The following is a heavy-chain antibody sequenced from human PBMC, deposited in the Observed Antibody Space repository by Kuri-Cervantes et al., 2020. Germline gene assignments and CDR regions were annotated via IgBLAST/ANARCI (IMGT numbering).Heavy chain of an antibody. CDR1: GGSFSGYY. CDR2: IYYSGST. Sequence: SETLSLTCAVYGGSFSGYYWSWIRQPPGKGLEWIGYIYYSGSTNYNPSLKSRVTISVDTSKNQFSLKRSSVTAADTAVYYCARAPWLGATTPPDYWGQGTLVTVSS. D-gene: IGHD1-26*01. CDR3: ARAPWLGATTPPDY. V-gene: IGHV4-59*01. J-gene: IGHJ4*02.